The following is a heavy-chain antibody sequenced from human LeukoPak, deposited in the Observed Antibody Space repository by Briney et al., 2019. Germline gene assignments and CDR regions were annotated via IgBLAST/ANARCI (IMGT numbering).Heavy chain of an antibody. CDR1: GFTFSSYS. CDR2: IKEDGSEK. CDR3: ARGGTLVSDY. Sequence: GGSLRLSCAASGFTFSSYSMNWVRQAPGKGLEWVANIKEDGSEKYYVDSMEGRFTVSRDNAKNSLYLQMDSLRAEDTAVYYCARGGTLVSDYWGQGTLVTVSS. J-gene: IGHJ4*02. V-gene: IGHV3-7*01. D-gene: IGHD1-1*01.